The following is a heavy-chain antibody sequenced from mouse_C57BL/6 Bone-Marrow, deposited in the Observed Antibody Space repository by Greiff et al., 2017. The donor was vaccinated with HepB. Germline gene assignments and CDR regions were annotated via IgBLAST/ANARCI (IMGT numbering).Heavy chain of an antibody. CDR3: ARPCYYGSSPWFAY. CDR1: GFTFSDYG. Sequence: EVQLQESGGGLVKPGGSLKLSCAASGFTFSDYGMHWVRQAPEKGLEWVAYISSGSSTIYYADTVKGRFTISRDNAKNTLFLQMTSLRSEDTAMYYCARPCYYGSSPWFAYWGQGTLVTVSA. D-gene: IGHD1-1*01. J-gene: IGHJ3*01. CDR2: ISSGSSTI. V-gene: IGHV5-17*01.